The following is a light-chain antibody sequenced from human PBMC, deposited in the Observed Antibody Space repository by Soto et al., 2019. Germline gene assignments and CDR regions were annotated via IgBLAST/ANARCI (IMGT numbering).Light chain of an antibody. J-gene: IGKJ5*01. V-gene: IGKV3-11*01. CDR2: DVS. CDR1: QSVNTF. CDR3: QQRINWPSIT. Sequence: EIVLTQSPATLSLSPGERVTLSCRASQSVNTFLAWYQEKPGQGPRLLIYDVSTRATGVPARFSGSGSGTDFTLTISGLEPEDFAVYYCQQRINWPSITFGQGTRLDIK.